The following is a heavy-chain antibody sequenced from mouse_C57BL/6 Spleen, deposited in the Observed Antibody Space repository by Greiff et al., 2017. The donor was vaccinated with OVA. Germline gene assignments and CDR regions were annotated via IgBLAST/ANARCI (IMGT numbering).Heavy chain of an antibody. CDR3: ARSYYSNYEVLYFFDY. J-gene: IGHJ2*01. V-gene: IGHV5-4*03. CDR2: ISDGGSYT. Sequence: EVKVVESGGGLVKPGGSLKLSCAASGFTFSSYAMSWVRQTPEKRLEWVATISDGGSYTYYPDNVKGRFTISRDNAKNNLYLQMSHLKSEDTAMYYCARSYYSNYEVLYFFDYWGQGTTLTVSS. D-gene: IGHD2-5*01. CDR1: GFTFSSYA.